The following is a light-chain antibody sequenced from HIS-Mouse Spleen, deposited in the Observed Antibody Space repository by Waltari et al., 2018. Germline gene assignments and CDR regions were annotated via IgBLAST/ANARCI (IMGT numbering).Light chain of an antibody. J-gene: IGLJ2*01. CDR3: YSTDSSGNHRV. Sequence: SYELTQPHSVSVSPGQTARNTCSGDALRTKYDYWYQQKSGQAPVVVIYEDSKRPPGIPERFSGSSSGTMATLTISGAQVEDEADYYCYSTDSSGNHRVFGGGTKLTVL. CDR1: ALRTKY. CDR2: EDS. V-gene: IGLV3-10*01.